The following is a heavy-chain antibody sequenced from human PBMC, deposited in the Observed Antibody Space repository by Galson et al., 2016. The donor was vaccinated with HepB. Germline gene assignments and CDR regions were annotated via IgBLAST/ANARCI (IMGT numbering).Heavy chain of an antibody. J-gene: IGHJ6*02. D-gene: IGHD2-15*01. CDR1: GYTFTRYA. CDR3: ARGRDLGGGTYFYYHSDV. V-gene: IGHV1-3*01. Sequence: SVKVSCKASGYTFTRYAMHWVRQAPGQRLEWMGWINAGNGNTKYSQKLQDRVTITRDTSASTAYMEVSSLRSEDTAVYYCARGRDLGGGTYFYYHSDVWGQGTTVTVSS. CDR2: INAGNGNT.